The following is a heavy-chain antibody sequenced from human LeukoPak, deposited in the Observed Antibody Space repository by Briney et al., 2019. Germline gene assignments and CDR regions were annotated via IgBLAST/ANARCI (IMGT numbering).Heavy chain of an antibody. Sequence: GGSLRLSSAASGFTVSSNYMSWVRQAPGKGLEWVSVIYSGGSTYYADSVKGRSTISRDNSKNTLYLQMNSLRAEDTAVYYCAREREVNGRNIDYWGQGTLVTVSS. J-gene: IGHJ4*02. CDR3: AREREVNGRNIDY. CDR2: IYSGGST. D-gene: IGHD2-21*01. CDR1: GFTVSSNY. V-gene: IGHV3-66*02.